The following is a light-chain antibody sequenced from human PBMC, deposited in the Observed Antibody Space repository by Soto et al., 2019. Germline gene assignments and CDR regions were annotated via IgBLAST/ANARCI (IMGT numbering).Light chain of an antibody. CDR2: AAS. J-gene: IGKJ1*01. CDR3: QQSFSTLGRT. CDR1: QSISSS. V-gene: IGKV1-39*01. Sequence: DIQMTQSPSSLSASLGDRVTITCRASQSISSSLNWYQQRPGKAPNLLIYAASSLQSGVPSRFSGSGSGTDFTLTISSLQPEDFATYYCQQSFSTLGRTFGQGTKVEIK.